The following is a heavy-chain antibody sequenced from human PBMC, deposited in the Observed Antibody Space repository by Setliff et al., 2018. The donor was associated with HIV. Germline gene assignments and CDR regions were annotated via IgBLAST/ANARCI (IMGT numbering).Heavy chain of an antibody. Sequence: PSETLSLTCTVSGGSISGYYWSWIRQHPGKGLEWIGFIYYSGSTYYNPSLKSRVTISVDTSKNQFALKLSSVTAADTAVYYCARETVVTPTSHYYYMDVWGKGTTVTVSS. CDR1: GGSISGYY. CDR3: ARETVVTPTSHYYYMDV. CDR2: IYYSGST. V-gene: IGHV4-31*03. D-gene: IGHD2-21*02. J-gene: IGHJ6*03.